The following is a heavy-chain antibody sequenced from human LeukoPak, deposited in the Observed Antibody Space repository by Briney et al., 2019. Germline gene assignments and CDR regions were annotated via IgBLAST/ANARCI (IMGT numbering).Heavy chain of an antibody. V-gene: IGHV4-34*01. J-gene: IGHJ5*02. CDR2: INHSGST. D-gene: IGHD3-22*01. Sequence: SETLSLTCAVYGGSFSGYYWSWIRQPPGKGLEWIGEINHSGSTNYNPSLKSRVTISVDTSKNQFSLKLSSVTAADTAVYYCARVVLVAWFDPWGQGILVTVSS. CDR3: ARVVLVAWFDP. CDR1: GGSFSGYY.